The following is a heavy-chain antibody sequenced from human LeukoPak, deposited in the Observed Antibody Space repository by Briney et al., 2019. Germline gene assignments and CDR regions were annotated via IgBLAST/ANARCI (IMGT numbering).Heavy chain of an antibody. Sequence: PGGSLRLSCAASGFTFSDYYMSWIRQAPGKGLEGVSYISCSGSTIYYADCVKGRFTISRDNAKNSLYLQMNSLRAEDTAVYYCARNGLWFGELVYYYYYMDVWGKGTTVTVSS. CDR2: ISCSGSTI. CDR3: ARNGLWFGELVYYYYYMDV. CDR1: GFTFSDYY. J-gene: IGHJ6*03. V-gene: IGHV3-11*04. D-gene: IGHD3-10*01.